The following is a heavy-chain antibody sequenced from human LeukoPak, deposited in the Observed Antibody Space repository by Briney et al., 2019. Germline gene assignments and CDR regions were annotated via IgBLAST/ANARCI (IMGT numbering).Heavy chain of an antibody. D-gene: IGHD1-1*01. CDR1: GFTFSSYA. J-gene: IGHJ6*03. Sequence: PGGSLRLSCAASGFTFSSYAMSWVRQAPGKGLEWASAISGSGGSTYYADSVKGRFTISRDNSKNTLYLQMNSLRAEDTAVYYCAKGGGVQTGTINYYYYYYMDVWGKGTTVTVSS. CDR3: AKGGGVQTGTINYYYYYYMDV. V-gene: IGHV3-23*01. CDR2: ISGSGGST.